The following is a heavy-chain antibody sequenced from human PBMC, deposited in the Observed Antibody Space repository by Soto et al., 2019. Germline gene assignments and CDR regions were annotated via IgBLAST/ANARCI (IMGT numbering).Heavy chain of an antibody. V-gene: IGHV1-8*01. J-gene: IGHJ4*02. CDR2: MNPSSGYT. Sequence: GASVKVSCKASGYTFTNYDINGVRQATGQGLEWLGWMNPSSGYTGYAQKFQGRVTMTGDTSISTAYMELSSLTSADTAVYYCARFVRHQLPTIDYWGQGALVTVSS. D-gene: IGHD1-26*01. CDR3: ARFVRHQLPTIDY. CDR1: GYTFTNYD.